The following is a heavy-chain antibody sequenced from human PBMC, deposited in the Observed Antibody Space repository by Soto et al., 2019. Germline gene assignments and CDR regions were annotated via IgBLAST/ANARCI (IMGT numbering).Heavy chain of an antibody. Sequence: EAQLLESGGGLVQPGGSLRLSCAASGFTFSNYAMNWVRQAPGKGLEWVSGISGGSGDSTFYADSVKGRFTISRDNSKNTLHLQMNSLRTEDTAVYYCAKNQPSWATRAAFDYWGQGTLATVSS. CDR1: GFTFSNYA. V-gene: IGHV3-23*01. D-gene: IGHD2-2*01. J-gene: IGHJ4*02. CDR2: ISGGSGDST. CDR3: AKNQPSWATRAAFDY.